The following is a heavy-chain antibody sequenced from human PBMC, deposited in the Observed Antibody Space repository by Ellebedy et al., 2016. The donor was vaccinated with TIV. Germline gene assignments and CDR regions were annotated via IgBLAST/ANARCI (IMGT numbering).Heavy chain of an antibody. Sequence: MPSETLSLTCAVYGGSFSDYYWSWIRQPPGKGLEWIGEINHSGSTNYNPSLKSRVSISVDTSKNQFSVKLSSVTAADTAVYYCARDHGRVLTGDYKRDYGLDVWGQGTTVTVSS. CDR3: ARDHGRVLTGDYKRDYGLDV. CDR1: GGSFSDYY. V-gene: IGHV4-34*01. CDR2: INHSGST. J-gene: IGHJ6*02. D-gene: IGHD3-9*01.